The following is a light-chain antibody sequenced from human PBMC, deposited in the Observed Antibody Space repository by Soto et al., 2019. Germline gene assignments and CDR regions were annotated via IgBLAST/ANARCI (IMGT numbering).Light chain of an antibody. CDR2: DSS. CDR1: ESVNSH. V-gene: IGKV3-15*01. Sequence: IVISLSPATLSVSTGQRARLSCRASESVNSHLAWYQQKPGQAPRLLIYDSSTRATGVPTRFSGSRSGAEFTLTINSLQSEDFAVYYCQPYNNWPLTFGGGTKVDIK. CDR3: QPYNNWPLT. J-gene: IGKJ4*01.